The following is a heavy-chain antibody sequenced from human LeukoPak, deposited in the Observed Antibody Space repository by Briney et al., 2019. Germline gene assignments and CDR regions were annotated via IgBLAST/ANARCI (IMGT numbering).Heavy chain of an antibody. CDR2: ISAYNGNT. CDR1: GYTFTNYG. J-gene: IGHJ3*02. Sequence: ASVRVSCKASGYTFTNYGISWVRQAPGQGLEWMGWISAYNGNTNYAQKLQGRVTMTTDTSTSTAYMQVSSLRSDDTAMYYSARQSFGSGSRDDALDIWGQGTMVTVSS. CDR3: ARQSFGSGSRDDALDI. D-gene: IGHD3-10*01. V-gene: IGHV1-18*01.